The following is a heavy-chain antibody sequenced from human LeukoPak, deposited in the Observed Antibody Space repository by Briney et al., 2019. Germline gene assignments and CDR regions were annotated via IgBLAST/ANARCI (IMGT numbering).Heavy chain of an antibody. D-gene: IGHD1-26*01. CDR3: ARDGVGATKPLHYFDY. V-gene: IGHV4-34*01. CDR1: GGSFSGYY. Sequence: SSETLSLTCAVYGGSFSGYYWSSIRQPPGKGLEWIGEINHSGSTNYNPSLKSRVTISVDTSKNQFSLKLSSVTAADTAVYYCARDGVGATKPLHYFDYWGQGTLVTVSS. J-gene: IGHJ4*02. CDR2: INHSGST.